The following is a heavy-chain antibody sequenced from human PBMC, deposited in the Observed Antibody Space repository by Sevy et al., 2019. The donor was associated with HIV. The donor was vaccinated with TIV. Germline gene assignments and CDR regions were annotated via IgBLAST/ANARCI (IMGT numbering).Heavy chain of an antibody. CDR3: ARDLITVVRGIIDY. V-gene: IGHV3-21*01. Sequence: GGSLRLSCAASGFTFRNYDMKWVRQAPGKGLEYVSSISSTSSYMYYADSVKGRFTISRDNAKNSLYLQMNSLRAEDTSVYYCARDLITVVRGIIDYWGQGTLVTVSS. CDR1: GFTFRNYD. D-gene: IGHD3-10*01. J-gene: IGHJ4*02. CDR2: ISSTSSYM.